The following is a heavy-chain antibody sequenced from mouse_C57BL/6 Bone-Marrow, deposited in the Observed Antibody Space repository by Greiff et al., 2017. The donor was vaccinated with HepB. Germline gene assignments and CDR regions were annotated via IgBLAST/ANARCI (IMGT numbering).Heavy chain of an antibody. J-gene: IGHJ3*01. CDR1: GFNIKDDY. CDR3: TVGYDGAY. CDR2: IDPENGDT. D-gene: IGHD2-2*01. V-gene: IGHV14-4*01. Sequence: EVQVVESGAELVRPGASVKLSCTASGFNIKDDYMHWVKQRPEQGLEWIGWIDPENGDTEYASKFQGKATITADTSSNTAYLQLSSLTSEDTAVYYCTVGYDGAYWGQGTLVTVSA.